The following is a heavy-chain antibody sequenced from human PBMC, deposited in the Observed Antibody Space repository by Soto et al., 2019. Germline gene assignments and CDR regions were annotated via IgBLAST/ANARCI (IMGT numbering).Heavy chain of an antibody. D-gene: IGHD6-13*01. J-gene: IGHJ4*02. CDR3: AKVYTSRSPLFDY. CDR2: LSAGGATT. CDR1: GFTFASSA. V-gene: IGHV3-23*01. Sequence: GGSLRLSCAASGFTFASSAMSWVRQAPGKGLEWVSALSAGGATTYYADSVKGRFTISRDNSKNTLYLQMNRLRAEDTAVFYCAKVYTSRSPLFDYRGQGTLVTVSS.